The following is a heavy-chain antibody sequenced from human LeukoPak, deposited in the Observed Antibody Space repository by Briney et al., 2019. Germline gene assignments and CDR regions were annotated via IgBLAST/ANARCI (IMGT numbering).Heavy chain of an antibody. CDR2: ITGSGGST. CDR3: AREPYYDFWSGYYKFRWFDP. D-gene: IGHD3-3*01. CDR1: GFTFDNFA. J-gene: IGHJ5*02. V-gene: IGHV3-23*01. Sequence: GGSLRLSCAPSGFTFDNFAMTWVRQAPGKGLEWVSEITGSGGSTYYADSVKGRFTISRDNAKNSLYLQMNSLRAEDTAVYYCAREPYYDFWSGYYKFRWFDPWGQGTLVTVSS.